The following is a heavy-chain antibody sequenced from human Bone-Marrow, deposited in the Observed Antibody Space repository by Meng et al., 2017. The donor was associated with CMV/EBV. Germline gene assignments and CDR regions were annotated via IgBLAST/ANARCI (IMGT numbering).Heavy chain of an antibody. V-gene: IGHV1-69*05. CDR1: GGTFSNNV. CDR3: ARGHNWNYYYYYGMDV. Sequence: SVKVSCKASGGTFSNNVVSWVRQAPGQGLEWMGGIIPTFGTETYAHDFRGRVTITTDESTTTTYMELSSLRSEDTAVYYCARGHNWNYYYYYGMDVWGQGTTVTVSS. J-gene: IGHJ6*02. D-gene: IGHD1-20*01. CDR2: IIPTFGTE.